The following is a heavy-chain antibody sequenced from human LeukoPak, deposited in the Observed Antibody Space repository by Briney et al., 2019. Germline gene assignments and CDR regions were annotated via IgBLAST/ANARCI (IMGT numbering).Heavy chain of an antibody. D-gene: IGHD3-22*01. CDR3: ARVRYYDSSGYSVYYYYYGMDV. V-gene: IGHV3-30-3*01. CDR1: GFTFSSYA. J-gene: IGHJ6*02. Sequence: GRSLRLSCAASGFTFSSYAMHWVRQAPGKGLEWVAVISYDGSNKYYADSVKGRFTISRDNSKNTLYLQMNSLRAEDTAVYYCARVRYYDSSGYSVYYYYYGMDVWGQGTTVTVSS. CDR2: ISYDGSNK.